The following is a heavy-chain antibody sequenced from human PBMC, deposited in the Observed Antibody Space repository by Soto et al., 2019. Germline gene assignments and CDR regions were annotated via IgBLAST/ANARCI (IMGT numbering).Heavy chain of an antibody. CDR1: GYTFTSYY. Sequence: QVQLLQSGTEVKKPGASVKVSCKTSGYTFTSYYMHWVRQAPGQGLEWMGRINPSGGTTSYAQKFQGRVTMTRDTSTSTVYMELTSLRSEGTAVYYCARGGSVVVVTDGFDYWGQGILVTVSS. CDR3: ARGGSVVVVTDGFDY. J-gene: IGHJ4*02. D-gene: IGHD2-21*02. CDR2: INPSGGTT. V-gene: IGHV1-46*01.